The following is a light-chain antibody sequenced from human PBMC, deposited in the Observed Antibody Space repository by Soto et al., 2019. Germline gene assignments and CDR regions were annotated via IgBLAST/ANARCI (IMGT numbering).Light chain of an antibody. CDR1: QSVRSY. CDR2: DAS. V-gene: IGKV3-11*01. CDR3: QHRSAWPIP. Sequence: EIVLTQSPATLSLSPGDRATLSCRASQSVRSYLIWYQQKPGQAPRLLMYDASNRASGIPGRFTCSGSGPDFTLTISSLEPEDFAVYYCQHRSAWPIPFGQGTRLEIK. J-gene: IGKJ5*01.